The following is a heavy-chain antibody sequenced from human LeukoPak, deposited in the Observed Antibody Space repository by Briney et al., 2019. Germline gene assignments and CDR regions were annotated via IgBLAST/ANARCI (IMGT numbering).Heavy chain of an antibody. CDR3: ARYCGGGSCFDY. V-gene: IGHV3-7*04. CDR1: GFPFSSRW. J-gene: IGHJ4*02. Sequence: PGRSLRLSCAASGFPFSSRWMSWVRQAPGKGLEWVANIKADGSEKYYVDSVKGRFTVSRDNAKNSLFLQMNSLRAEDTGLYYCARYCGGGSCFDYWGRGTLVTVSS. CDR2: IKADGSEK. D-gene: IGHD2-15*01.